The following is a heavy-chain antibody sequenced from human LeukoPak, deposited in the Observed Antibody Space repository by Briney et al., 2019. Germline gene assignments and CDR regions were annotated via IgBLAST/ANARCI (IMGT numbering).Heavy chain of an antibody. V-gene: IGHV1-24*01. Sequence: GSVKVSSKVSGYTLTELSMHWVRQAPGKRLEGVGGFDPEDGETIYVQKFQGRVTMTEDTSTDTAYMELSSLRSEDTAVYYCATVAVLRYFDWSPYFDYWGQGTLVTVSS. CDR2: FDPEDGET. CDR1: GYTLTELS. CDR3: ATVAVLRYFDWSPYFDY. J-gene: IGHJ4*02. D-gene: IGHD3-9*01.